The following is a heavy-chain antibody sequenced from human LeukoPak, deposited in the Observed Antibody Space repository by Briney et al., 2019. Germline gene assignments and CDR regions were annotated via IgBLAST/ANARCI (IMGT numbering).Heavy chain of an antibody. D-gene: IGHD6-13*01. CDR2: VYYSGST. J-gene: IGHJ4*02. CDR3: ARGWQPLGYFDY. Sequence: SETLSLTCTVSGGSMSGFYWTWIRQSPGKGLDWIGCVYYSGSTNYNPSLKSRVTISLDTSKNQFSLKLTSVTAADTALYYCARGWQPLGYFDYWGQGTLVTVSS. V-gene: IGHV4-59*01. CDR1: GGSMSGFY.